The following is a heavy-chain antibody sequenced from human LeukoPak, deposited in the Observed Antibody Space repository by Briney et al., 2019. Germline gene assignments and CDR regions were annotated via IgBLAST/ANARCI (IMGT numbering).Heavy chain of an antibody. CDR1: GGSISSSSYY. Sequence: SETLSLTCTVSGGSISSSSYYWGWIRQPPGKGLEWIGSMYYSGSTYYNPSLKSRVTISVDTSKNQFSLKLSSVTAADTAVYYCARGGRWYCSGGSCRWFDPWGQGTLVTVSS. CDR3: ARGGRWYCSGGSCRWFDP. CDR2: MYYSGST. V-gene: IGHV4-39*01. J-gene: IGHJ5*02. D-gene: IGHD2-15*01.